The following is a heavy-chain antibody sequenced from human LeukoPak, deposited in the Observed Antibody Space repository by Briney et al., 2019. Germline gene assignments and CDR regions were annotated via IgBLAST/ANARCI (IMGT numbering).Heavy chain of an antibody. J-gene: IGHJ6*03. CDR3: ARVGSGYDLGYYYYMDV. V-gene: IGHV4-39*07. D-gene: IGHD5-12*01. CDR2: IYYSGST. CDR1: GGSISSSSYY. Sequence: PSETLSLTCTVSGGSISSSSYYWGWIRQPPGKGLEWTGSIYYSGSTNYNPSLKSRVTISVDTSKNQFSLKLSSVTAADTAVYYCARVGSGYDLGYYYYMDVWGKGTTVTVSS.